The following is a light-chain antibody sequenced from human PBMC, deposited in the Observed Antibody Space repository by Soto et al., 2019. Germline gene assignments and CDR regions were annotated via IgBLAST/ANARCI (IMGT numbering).Light chain of an antibody. CDR2: GAS. Sequence: EIVMTQSPATLSVSPGERATLSCRASQSVSSNLAWYQQKPGQAPRLLIYGASTRATGIPARFSGSGSGTEFTLTISILQSEDVAVYYCQQYNNWPPCTFGQGTKVEIK. J-gene: IGKJ1*01. CDR1: QSVSSN. CDR3: QQYNNWPPCT. V-gene: IGKV3-15*01.